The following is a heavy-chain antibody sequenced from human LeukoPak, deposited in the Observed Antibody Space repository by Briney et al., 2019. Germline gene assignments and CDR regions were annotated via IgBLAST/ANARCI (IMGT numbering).Heavy chain of an antibody. J-gene: IGHJ4*02. V-gene: IGHV4-59*08. CDR1: GCSISSYY. Sequence: SETLSLTCTVSGCSISSYYWSWIRQPPGKGLEWIGYIYYSGSTIYNPPLKSRVTISVDTSKNQFSLKLSSVTAADTAVYYCASRSTTRPEFDYWGQGTLVTVSS. CDR2: IYYSGST. CDR3: ASRSTTRPEFDY. D-gene: IGHD1-14*01.